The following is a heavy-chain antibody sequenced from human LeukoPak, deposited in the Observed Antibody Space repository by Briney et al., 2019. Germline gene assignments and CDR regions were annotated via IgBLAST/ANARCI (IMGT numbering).Heavy chain of an antibody. D-gene: IGHD3-3*01. CDR2: IKQDGSEK. V-gene: IGHV3-7*01. J-gene: IGHJ4*02. CDR1: GFTFSSYW. CDR3: ARGLAIFGVVTLFDY. Sequence: GGSLRLSCAASGFTFSSYWMSWVRQAPGKGLEWVANIKQDGSEKYYVDSVKGRFTISRDNAKNSLYLQMNSLRAEDTAVYYCARGLAIFGVVTLFDYWGQGTLVTVSS.